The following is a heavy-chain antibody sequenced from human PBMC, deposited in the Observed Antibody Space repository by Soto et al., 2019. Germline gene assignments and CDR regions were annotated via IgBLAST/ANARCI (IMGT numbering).Heavy chain of an antibody. CDR3: AKDPHSSGWYPYYFDY. D-gene: IGHD6-19*01. V-gene: IGHV3-23*01. Sequence: EVQLLESGGGLVRPGGSLRLSCAASGFTFSSYAMTWVRQAPGKGLEWVSSISGSGDTTYYADSVKGRFTISRDNSKNTVYLQMNSLRAEDTALYYCAKDPHSSGWYPYYFDYWGQGILVTVSS. CDR2: ISGSGDTT. J-gene: IGHJ4*02. CDR1: GFTFSSYA.